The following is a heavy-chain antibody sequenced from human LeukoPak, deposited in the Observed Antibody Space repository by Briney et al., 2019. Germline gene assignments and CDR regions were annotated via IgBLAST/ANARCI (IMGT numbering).Heavy chain of an antibody. V-gene: IGHV1-18*01. D-gene: IGHD5-18*01. CDR3: ARVSDTSMVTPGFDS. CDR2: VSTSNGDT. J-gene: IGHJ4*02. CDR1: GYNFNRYT. Sequence: GASVKVSCKTSGYNFNRYTITWVRQAPGQGLEWMGWVSTSNGDTSYADKFQGRVTMTTETVTKTAYMELRRLRSGEPAMYFCARVSDTSMVTPGFDSWGQGTLVTVSS.